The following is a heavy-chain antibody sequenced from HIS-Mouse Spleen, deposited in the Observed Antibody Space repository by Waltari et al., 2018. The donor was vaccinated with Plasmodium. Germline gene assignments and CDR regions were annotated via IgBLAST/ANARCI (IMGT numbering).Heavy chain of an antibody. CDR1: GGSISSSSYY. Sequence: QLQLQESGPGLVKPSETLSLTCTVSGGSISSSSYYWGWFRQPPGKGREWIGSIYYSGSTYYNPSLKSRVTISVDTSKNQFSLKLSSVTAADTAVYYCARDRITGTSYFDYWGQGTLVTVSS. J-gene: IGHJ4*02. CDR2: IYYSGST. D-gene: IGHD1-7*01. V-gene: IGHV4-39*07. CDR3: ARDRITGTSYFDY.